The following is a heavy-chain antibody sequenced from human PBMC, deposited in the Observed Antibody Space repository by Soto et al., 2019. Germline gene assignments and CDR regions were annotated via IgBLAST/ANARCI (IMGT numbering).Heavy chain of an antibody. CDR1: GGSISSSSYY. V-gene: IGHV4-39*01. J-gene: IGHJ4*02. D-gene: IGHD4-4*01. Sequence: QLQLQESGPGLVKPSETLSLTCTVSGGSISSSSYYWGWIRQPPGKGLEWIGSIYYSGSTYYNPSLKIRVTISLDTSKNQFSLKLSSVTAADTAVYYCATLTTVHYFDYWGQGTLVTVTS. CDR2: IYYSGST. CDR3: ATLTTVHYFDY.